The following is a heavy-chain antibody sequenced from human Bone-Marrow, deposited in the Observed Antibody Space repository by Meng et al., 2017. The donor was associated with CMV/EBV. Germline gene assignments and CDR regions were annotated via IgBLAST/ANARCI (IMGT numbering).Heavy chain of an antibody. Sequence: ASVKVSCKASGYTFTAHYFHWVRQAPGQGLEWMGWIHPHRGDTNYAQQFQGRVTLTRDTYINTGYMELTRLTSDDTAVYYCARDNNWGPDYWGQGKLVTVSS. CDR1: GYTFTAHY. D-gene: IGHD7-27*01. CDR2: IHPHRGDT. J-gene: IGHJ4*02. V-gene: IGHV1-2*02. CDR3: ARDNNWGPDY.